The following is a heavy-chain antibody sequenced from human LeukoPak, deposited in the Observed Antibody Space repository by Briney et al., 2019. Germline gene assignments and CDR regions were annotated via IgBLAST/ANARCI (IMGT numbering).Heavy chain of an antibody. CDR3: ARGNARIVVVPAAMSANDY. CDR2: ISGYNGNT. V-gene: IGHV1-18*01. J-gene: IGHJ4*02. CDR1: GFPFSNYA. D-gene: IGHD2-2*01. Sequence: ASVKVSCKASGFPFSNYAISWVRQAPGQGLEWMGWISGYNGNTNYAQKLQDRVTMTTDTSTSTAYMELRTLRSDDTAVYYCARGNARIVVVPAAMSANDYWGQGTLVTVSS.